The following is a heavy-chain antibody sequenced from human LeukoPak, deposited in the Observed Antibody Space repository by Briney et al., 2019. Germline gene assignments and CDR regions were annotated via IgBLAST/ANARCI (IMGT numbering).Heavy chain of an antibody. CDR3: ARLTDYGNVYYFDY. V-gene: IGHV4-59*08. CDR1: GGSISSYY. CDR2: IYYSGST. Sequence: PSETLSLTCTVSGGSISSYYWSCIRQPPGKGLEWIGYIYYSGSTNYNPSLKSGVTISVDKSKNQFSLKLSSVTAADSAVYYCARLTDYGNVYYFDYWGQGSLVTVSS. D-gene: IGHD3-16*01. J-gene: IGHJ4*02.